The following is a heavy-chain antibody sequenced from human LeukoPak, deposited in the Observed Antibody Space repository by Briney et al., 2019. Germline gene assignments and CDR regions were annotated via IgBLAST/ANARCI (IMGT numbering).Heavy chain of an antibody. CDR2: VSSSGGNT. CDR1: GFTFTNYA. V-gene: IGHV3-23*01. Sequence: GGSLRLSCAASGFTFTNYAMTWVRQSPGKGLEWVSAVSSSGGNTYHAESVRGRFTISRDNSKNTVSLHMNSLRAEDTAVYYCAKAHDDYYFDYWGRGTRVTVSS. D-gene: IGHD4-17*01. CDR3: AKAHDDYYFDY. J-gene: IGHJ4*02.